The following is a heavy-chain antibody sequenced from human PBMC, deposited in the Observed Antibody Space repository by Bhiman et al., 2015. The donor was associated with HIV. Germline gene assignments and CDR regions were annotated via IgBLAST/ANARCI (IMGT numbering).Heavy chain of an antibody. Sequence: QVQLVESGGGVVQPGRSLRLSCAASGFTFSSYTMYWVRQAPGKGLEWVAVVSYDGSNKYYADSVRGRFTISRDNSKNTLYLQMNSLSAEDTAVYYCARGLYGSGSYPKVLNYWGQGTLVTVSS. CDR2: VSYDGSNK. V-gene: IGHV3-30*04. CDR3: ARGLYGSGSYPKVLNY. CDR1: GFTFSSYT. J-gene: IGHJ4*02. D-gene: IGHD3-10*01.